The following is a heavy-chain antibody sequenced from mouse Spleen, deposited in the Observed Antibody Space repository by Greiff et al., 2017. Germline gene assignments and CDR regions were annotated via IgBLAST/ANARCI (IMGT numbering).Heavy chain of an antibody. J-gene: IGHJ3*01. Sequence: QVQLQQSGAELVKPGASVKISCKASGYAFSSYWMNWVKQRPGKGLEWIGQIYPGDGDTNYNGKFKGKATLTADKSSSTAYMQLSSLTSEDSAVYFCAREKRLTGTKAWFAYWGQGTLVTVSA. V-gene: IGHV1-80*01. D-gene: IGHD4-1*01. CDR3: AREKRLTGTKAWFAY. CDR2: IYPGDGDT. CDR1: GYAFSSYW.